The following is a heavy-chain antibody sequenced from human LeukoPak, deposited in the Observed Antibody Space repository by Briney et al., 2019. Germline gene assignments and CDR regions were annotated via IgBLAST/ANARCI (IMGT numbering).Heavy chain of an antibody. Sequence: PSETLSLICTVSGDSISSYYWSWIRQPPGKGLEWIGYIYYSGRTNYNPSLKSRVTISVDTSKNQFSLKLSSVTAADTAVYYCARDLLAPYYDFWSGYYPPNYGMDVWGQGTTVTVSS. CDR2: IYYSGRT. J-gene: IGHJ6*02. CDR1: GDSISSYY. D-gene: IGHD3-3*01. CDR3: ARDLLAPYYDFWSGYYPPNYGMDV. V-gene: IGHV4-59*01.